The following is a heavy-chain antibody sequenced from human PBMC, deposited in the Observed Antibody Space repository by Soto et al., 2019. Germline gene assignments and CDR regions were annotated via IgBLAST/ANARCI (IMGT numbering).Heavy chain of an antibody. V-gene: IGHV3-30*18. CDR1: GFTFSSYG. J-gene: IGHJ6*02. CDR3: AKDHDVVRYFDFGYYYYGMDV. Sequence: GGSLRLSCAASGFTFSSYGMHWVRQAPGKGLEWVAVISYDGSNKYYADSVKGRFTISRDNSKNTLYLQMNSLRAEDTAVYYCAKDHDVVRYFDFGYYYYGMDVWGQGTTVTVSS. D-gene: IGHD3-9*01. CDR2: ISYDGSNK.